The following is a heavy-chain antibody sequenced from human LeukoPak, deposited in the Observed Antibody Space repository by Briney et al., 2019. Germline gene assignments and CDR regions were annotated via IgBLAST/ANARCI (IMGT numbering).Heavy chain of an antibody. Sequence: SGGSLRLSCAASGFTFSSYWMHWVRQAPGKGLVWVSRINSDGSSTSYADSVKGRFTISRDNAKNTLYLQMNSLRAEDTAVYYCASSDYGDYVGYWGQGTLVTVSS. CDR2: INSDGSST. CDR3: ASSDYGDYVGY. J-gene: IGHJ4*02. D-gene: IGHD4-17*01. V-gene: IGHV3-74*01. CDR1: GFTFSSYW.